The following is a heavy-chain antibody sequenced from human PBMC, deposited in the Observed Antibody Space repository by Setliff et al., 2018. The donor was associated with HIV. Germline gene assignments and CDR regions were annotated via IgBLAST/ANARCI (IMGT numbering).Heavy chain of an antibody. CDR1: GYTFTSYG. CDR2: ISAYNGNT. J-gene: IGHJ6*03. V-gene: IGHV1-18*01. CDR3: ASPHRETSYELLTPNYYYYYYMDV. Sequence: GSSVKVSCKASGYTFTSYGLSWVRQAPGQGLEWMGWISAYNGNTNYAQKFQGRVTMTTDTSTSTAYMELRSLRSDDTAVYYYASPHRETSYELLTPNYYYYYYMDVWGKGTTVTVSS. D-gene: IGHD3-9*01.